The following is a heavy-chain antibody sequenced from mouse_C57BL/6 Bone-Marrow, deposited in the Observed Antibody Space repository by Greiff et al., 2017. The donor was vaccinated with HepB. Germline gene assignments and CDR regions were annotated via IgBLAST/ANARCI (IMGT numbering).Heavy chain of an antibody. Sequence: VQLVESGAELARPGASVKLSCKASGYTFTSYGISWVKQRTGQGLEWIGEIYPRSGNTYYNEKFKGKATLTADKSSRTAYMELRSLTSEDSAVYFCARRRVLRLQAWFAYWGQGTLVTVSA. J-gene: IGHJ3*01. CDR2: IYPRSGNT. D-gene: IGHD1-2*01. CDR3: ARRRVLRLQAWFAY. V-gene: IGHV1-81*01. CDR1: GYTFTSYG.